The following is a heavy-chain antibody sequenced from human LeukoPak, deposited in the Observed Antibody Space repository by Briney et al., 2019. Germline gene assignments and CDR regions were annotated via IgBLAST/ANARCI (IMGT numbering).Heavy chain of an antibody. CDR1: GGSISSDDYY. J-gene: IGHJ4*02. Sequence: SETLSLTCSVSGGSISSDDYYWSWIRQPAGKELEWIGHIYTSGSTDCNPSLKSRVTISLDTSKSQFSLKLSSVTAADTAVYYCARGKEVITMLRGLKPGYYFDYWGQGTLVTVSS. CDR2: IYTSGST. V-gene: IGHV4-61*09. CDR3: ARGKEVITMLRGLKPGYYFDY. D-gene: IGHD3-10*01.